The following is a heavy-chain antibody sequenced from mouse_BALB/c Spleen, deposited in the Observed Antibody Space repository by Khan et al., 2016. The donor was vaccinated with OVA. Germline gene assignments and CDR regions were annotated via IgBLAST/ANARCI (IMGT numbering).Heavy chain of an antibody. D-gene: IGHD2-14*01. Sequence: VQLQQSGAELTRPGESVRMSCKASGYTFTSYTIHWMKQRPGKGLEWIGYINPNSGSPNYNQKFKDKATLTTDKSSTTAYLQLTSLTSDDSAFYNGGGDGDYYRNEGWIAYWGQGTLVTVSA. J-gene: IGHJ3*01. CDR3: GGDGDYYRNEGWIAY. V-gene: IGHV1-4*01. CDR2: INPNSGSP. CDR1: GYTFTSYT.